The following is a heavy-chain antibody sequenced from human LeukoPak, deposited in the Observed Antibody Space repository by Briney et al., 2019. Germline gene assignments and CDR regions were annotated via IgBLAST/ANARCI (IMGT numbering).Heavy chain of an antibody. CDR1: GYRFTCYW. D-gene: IGHD4-17*01. CDR2: IYPADSDT. J-gene: IGHJ4*02. V-gene: IGHV5-51*01. CDR3: ARRNADDGEQRLDS. Sequence: GESLKISCTGSGYRFTCYWIAWVRQMPGKGLEWMGIIYPADSDTRYSPSFQGQVTFSADRSINTAYLQWNSLKASDTAMYYCARRNADDGEQRLDSWGRGTLVTVSS.